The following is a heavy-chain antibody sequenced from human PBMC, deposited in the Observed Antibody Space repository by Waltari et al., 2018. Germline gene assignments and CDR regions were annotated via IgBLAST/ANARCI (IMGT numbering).Heavy chain of an antibody. CDR2: MNPNRGTT. CDR1: GYTFTSYD. J-gene: IGHJ3*02. Sequence: QVQLVQSGAEVKKPGASVKVSCKASGYTFTSYDINWVPQATGQGLEWMGWMNPNRGTTCFAQNSQGRVTNTRNTSRSTAYMELSSLRSEDTAVYYCARGLSRYDSSGYPDAFDIWGQGTMVTVSS. CDR3: ARGLSRYDSSGYPDAFDI. D-gene: IGHD3-22*01. V-gene: IGHV1-8*03.